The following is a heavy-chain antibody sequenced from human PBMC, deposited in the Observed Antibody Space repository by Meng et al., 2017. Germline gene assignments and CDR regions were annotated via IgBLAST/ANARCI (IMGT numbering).Heavy chain of an antibody. J-gene: IGHJ1*01. D-gene: IGHD6-13*01. CDR1: GFTFSSYG. CDR2: IWYDGSNK. V-gene: IGHV3-33*01. CDR3: ARNQHSGSWFGGLQH. Sequence: GESLKISCAASGFTFSSYGMHWVRQAPGKGLEWVAVIWYDGSNKYYADSVKGRFTISRDNSKNTLYLQMNSLRAEDTAVYYCARNQHSGSWFGGLQHWGQGTLVTVPQ.